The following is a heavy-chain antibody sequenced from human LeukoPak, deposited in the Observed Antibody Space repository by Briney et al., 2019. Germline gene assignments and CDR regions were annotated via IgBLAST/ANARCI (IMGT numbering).Heavy chain of an antibody. Sequence: SETLSLTCTVSGGSISSSSYYWGWIRQPPGKGLEWIGSIYYSESTNYNPSLKSRVTISVDTSKNQFSLKLSSVTAADTAVYYCARTNFGVVYYYYYYMDVWGKGTTVTVSS. D-gene: IGHD3-3*01. J-gene: IGHJ6*03. CDR2: IYYSEST. V-gene: IGHV4-39*07. CDR3: ARTNFGVVYYYYYYMDV. CDR1: GGSISSSSYY.